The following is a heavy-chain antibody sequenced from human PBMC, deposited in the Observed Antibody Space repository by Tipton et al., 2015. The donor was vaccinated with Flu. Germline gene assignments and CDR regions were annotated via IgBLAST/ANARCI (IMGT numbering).Heavy chain of an antibody. Sequence: LRLSCAVFGETFSGYYWTWIRQPPGKGLEWIGEINHTGTTKYHPSPRSRVTISIDKSNNQISLKMISVTAADTAIYYCVRGSSMFRPRGFFHFDSWGQGVLVTVSS. D-gene: IGHD3-10*01. V-gene: IGHV4-34*01. CDR1: GETFSGYY. J-gene: IGHJ4*02. CDR3: VRGSSMFRPRGFFHFDS. CDR2: INHTGTT.